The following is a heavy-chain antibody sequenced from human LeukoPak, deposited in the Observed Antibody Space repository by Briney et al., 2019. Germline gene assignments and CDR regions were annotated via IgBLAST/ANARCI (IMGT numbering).Heavy chain of an antibody. V-gene: IGHV1-8*01. CDR1: GYTFTSYD. D-gene: IGHD3-9*01. Sequence: ASVKVSCKASGYTFTSYDINWVRQATGQGLEWMGWMNPNSGNTGYAQKFQGRVTMTRNTSISTAYMELSSLRSEDTAVYYCARVPLGTGRYFDWLPTGWGPGTLVTVSS. J-gene: IGHJ4*02. CDR2: MNPNSGNT. CDR3: ARVPLGTGRYFDWLPTG.